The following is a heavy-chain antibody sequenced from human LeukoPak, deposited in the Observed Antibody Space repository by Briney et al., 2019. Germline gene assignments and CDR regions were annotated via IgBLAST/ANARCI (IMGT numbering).Heavy chain of an antibody. CDR3: ARVLVASYSPNAHDAFDI. Sequence: SETLSLTCTVSGGSISSYYWSWIRQPPGKGLEWIGYIYYSGSTNYNPSLKSRVTISVDTSKNQFSLKLSSVTAADTAVYYCARVLVASYSPNAHDAFDIWGQGTMVTVSS. D-gene: IGHD1-26*01. V-gene: IGHV4-59*01. CDR2: IYYSGST. CDR1: GGSISSYY. J-gene: IGHJ3*02.